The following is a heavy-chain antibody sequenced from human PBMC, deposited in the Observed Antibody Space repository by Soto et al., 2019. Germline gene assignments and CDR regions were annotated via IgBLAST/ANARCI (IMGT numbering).Heavy chain of an antibody. D-gene: IGHD6-6*01. J-gene: IGHJ4*02. Sequence: EVQVVESGGDLVQPGGSLRLSCAPSGFTLPGYSMNWVRQAPGKGLEWVSYISSSSDTIYYADSVKVRFTISRDNAKNLLYLQMKSLRAEDTAVYYCARSSTFYDYCGQGTPVTVSS. CDR2: ISSSSDTI. CDR3: ARSSTFYDY. V-gene: IGHV3-48*01. CDR1: GFTLPGYS.